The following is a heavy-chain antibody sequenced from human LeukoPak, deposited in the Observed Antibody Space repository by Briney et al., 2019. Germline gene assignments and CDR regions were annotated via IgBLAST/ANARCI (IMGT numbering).Heavy chain of an antibody. CDR1: AFTFGSYG. J-gene: IGHJ4*02. CDR2: ISYDGSNK. Sequence: GGSLRLSWAAYAFTFGSYGMGWDRQAPGKGREWVAVISYDGSNKYYADSVKGRFTTPRANSKPTMYLQTNSLRAEDTTAYYCAKDRFAYSSTDPHFDYWGQGTLVTVSS. CDR3: AKDRFAYSSTDPHFDY. D-gene: IGHD6-19*01. V-gene: IGHV3-30*18.